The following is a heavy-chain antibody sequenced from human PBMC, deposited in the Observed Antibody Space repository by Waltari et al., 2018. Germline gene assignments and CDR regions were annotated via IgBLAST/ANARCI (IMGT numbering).Heavy chain of an antibody. D-gene: IGHD5-12*01. CDR1: GFPFRSYG. Sequence: QVQLVESGGGVVQPGGSLRLSCAASGFPFRSYGRHWVRQAPGKGLEWVAFIRYDGSNKYYADSVKGRFTISRDNSKNTLYLQMNSLRAEDTAVYYCAKGDGYNSWGQGTLVTVSS. J-gene: IGHJ4*02. CDR3: AKGDGYNS. CDR2: IRYDGSNK. V-gene: IGHV3-30*02.